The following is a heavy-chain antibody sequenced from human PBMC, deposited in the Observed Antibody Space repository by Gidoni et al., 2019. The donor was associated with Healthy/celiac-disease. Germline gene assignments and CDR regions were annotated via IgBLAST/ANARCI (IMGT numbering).Heavy chain of an antibody. CDR3: AKNYYDSSGYYYYYYGMDV. CDR2: IIPIFGTA. V-gene: IGHV1-69*01. CDR1: AGTFSSYA. J-gene: IGHJ6*02. D-gene: IGHD3-22*01. Sequence: QVQLVQSGAEVKKPGSSVTVSCKAPAGTFSSYATRWVRQAPGQGLEWMGGIIPIFGTANYAQEFQGRVTITADESTSTAYMELSSLRSEDTAVYYCAKNYYDSSGYYYYYYGMDVWGQGTTVTVSS.